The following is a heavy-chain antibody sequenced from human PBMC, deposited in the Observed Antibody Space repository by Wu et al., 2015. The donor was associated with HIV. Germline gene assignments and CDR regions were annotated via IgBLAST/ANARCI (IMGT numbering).Heavy chain of an antibody. J-gene: IGHJ6*01. Sequence: QVQLVQSGAEVKKPGSSVRVSCESSGGNFRSYAMTWVRQAPGQGLEWMGGIVPIFGSPTYAQRFQGRVTITADESTSTAYMDLSSLTSDDTAVYYCASDPXPSDG. CDR1: GGNFRSYA. CDR3: ASDPXPSDG. V-gene: IGHV1-69*12. CDR2: IVPIFGSP.